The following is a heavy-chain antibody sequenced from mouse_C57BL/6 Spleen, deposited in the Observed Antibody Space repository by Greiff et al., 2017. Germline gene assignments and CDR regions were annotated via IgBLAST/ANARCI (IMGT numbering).Heavy chain of an antibody. CDR1: GYTFTNYW. D-gene: IGHD2-5*01. CDR2: IYPGGGYT. J-gene: IGHJ3*01. CDR3: ARSGNCSNYVFAY. Sequence: QVQLQQSGAELVRPGTSVKMSCKASGYTFTNYWIGWAKQRPGHGLEWIGDIYPGGGYTNYNEKFKGKATLTADKSSSTAYMQFSSLTSEDSAIYYCARSGNCSNYVFAYWGQGTLVTVSA. V-gene: IGHV1-63*01.